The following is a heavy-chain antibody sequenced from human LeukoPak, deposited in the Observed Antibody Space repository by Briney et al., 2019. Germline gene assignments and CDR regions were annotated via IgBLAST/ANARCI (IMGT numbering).Heavy chain of an antibody. CDR2: IIPILGIA. J-gene: IGHJ6*03. V-gene: IGHV1-69*04. CDR1: GGTFISYT. CDR3: ARDSMTTAGYYYYYYMDV. Sequence: SVKVSCKAPGGTFISYTISWVRQAPGQGLEWMGRIIPILGIANYAQKFQGRVTITADKSTSTAYMELSSLRSEDTAVYYCARDSMTTAGYYYYYYMDVWGKGTTVTVSS. D-gene: IGHD4-11*01.